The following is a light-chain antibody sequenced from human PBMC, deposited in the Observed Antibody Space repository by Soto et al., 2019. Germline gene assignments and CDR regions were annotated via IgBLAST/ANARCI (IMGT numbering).Light chain of an antibody. CDR1: QSVSSN. Sequence: EIVMTQSPATLSVSPGERATLCCRASQSVSSNLAWYQQKPGQAPRLLIYGASTRATGIPARFSGSGSGTEFTLTISSLQSEDFAVYYCQQYNNWQITFGQGTRLEIK. CDR2: GAS. J-gene: IGKJ5*01. V-gene: IGKV3-15*01. CDR3: QQYNNWQIT.